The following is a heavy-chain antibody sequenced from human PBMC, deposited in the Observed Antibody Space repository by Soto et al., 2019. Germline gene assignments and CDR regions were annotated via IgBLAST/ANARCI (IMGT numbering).Heavy chain of an antibody. CDR1: GFTFSSYW. CDR3: ARNNGGFLEWFDY. CDR2: INSDGSST. Sequence: EVQLVESGGGLVQPGESLRLSCAASGFTFSSYWMHWVRQAPGKGLVWVSRINSDGSSTSYADSVKGRFTISRDNAKNTLYLQMNSLRAEDTAAYYCARNNGGFLEWFDYWGQGTLVTVSS. D-gene: IGHD3-3*01. J-gene: IGHJ4*02. V-gene: IGHV3-74*01.